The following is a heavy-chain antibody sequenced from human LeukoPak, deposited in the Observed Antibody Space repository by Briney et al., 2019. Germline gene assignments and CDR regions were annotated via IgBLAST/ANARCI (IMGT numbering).Heavy chain of an antibody. Sequence: PSQTLSLTCTVSGGSISSGSYYWTWIRQPAGKGLEWIGHLYTSGTTSYNPSLQSRVTISADTSKHQFSLRLTSVTAADTAVYYCARVGGSVGWYGTIDSWGQGTLVTVSS. D-gene: IGHD6-19*01. CDR1: GGSISSGSYY. CDR3: ARVGGSVGWYGTIDS. J-gene: IGHJ4*02. CDR2: LYTSGTT. V-gene: IGHV4-61*09.